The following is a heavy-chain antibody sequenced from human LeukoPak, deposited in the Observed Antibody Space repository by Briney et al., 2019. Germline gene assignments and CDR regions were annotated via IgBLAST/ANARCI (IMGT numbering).Heavy chain of an antibody. CDR3: AKGGAPPGDFWSGYFNYYYYGIDV. CDR2: MNPNSGNT. J-gene: IGHJ6*02. D-gene: IGHD3-3*01. Sequence: ASVKVSCKASGYTFTSYGINWVRQATGQGLEWMGWMNPNSGNTDYAQKFQRRVTMTSNTSISTAYMELSSLRSDDTAVYYCAKGGAPPGDFWSGYFNYYYYGIDVWGQGTTVTVSS. CDR1: GYTFTSYG. V-gene: IGHV1-8*01.